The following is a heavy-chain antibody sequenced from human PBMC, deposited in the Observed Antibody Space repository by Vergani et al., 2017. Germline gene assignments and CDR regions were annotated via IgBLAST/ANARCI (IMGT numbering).Heavy chain of an antibody. CDR2: IIPILGIA. V-gene: IGHV1-69*04. CDR1: GGTFSSHA. CDR3: ASVDTAMVTRY. Sequence: QVQLVQSGAEVKKPGSSVKVSCKASGGTFSSHAISWVRQAPGQGLEWMGRIIPILGIANYAQKFQGRVTITADKSTSTAYMELSSLRSEDTAMYYCASVDTAMVTRYWGQGTLVTVSS. D-gene: IGHD5-18*01. J-gene: IGHJ4*02.